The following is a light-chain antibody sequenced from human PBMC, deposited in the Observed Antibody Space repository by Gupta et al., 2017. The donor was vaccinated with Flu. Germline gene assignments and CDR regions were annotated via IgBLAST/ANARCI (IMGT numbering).Light chain of an antibody. CDR2: DER. J-gene: IGLJ2*01. CDR3: HARDSRRNNVV. V-gene: IGLV3-21*02. Sequence: SYVLTQPASVSMAPGQTAKITCGGNNMEMKSVHWYQQRPGQAPLLVVYDERHRPSGIPERFSGSNSGNTATLTITRPQAGDEADYYCHARDSRRNNVVFGGGTKLTVL. CDR1: NMEMKS.